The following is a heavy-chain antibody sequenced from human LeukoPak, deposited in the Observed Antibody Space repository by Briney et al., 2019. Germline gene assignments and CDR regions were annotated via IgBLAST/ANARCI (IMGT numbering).Heavy chain of an antibody. CDR1: GFNFSSYG. CDR3: ARALKAYYYYYMDV. V-gene: IGHV3-23*01. Sequence: GGSLRLSCAASGFNFSSYGMTWDRQATGKGLEWVSIISGSGRDTYYADSVKGRFTISRDKSKNTLYLQMNSLRAEDTAVYYCARALKAYYYYYMDVWGKGTTVTISS. J-gene: IGHJ6*03. CDR2: ISGSGRDT.